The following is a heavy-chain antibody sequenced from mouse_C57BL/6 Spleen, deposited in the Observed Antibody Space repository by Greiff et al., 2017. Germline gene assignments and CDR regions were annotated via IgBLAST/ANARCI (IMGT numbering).Heavy chain of an antibody. CDR3: ASFTGGDYFDY. CDR1: GYAFSSSW. CDR2: IYPGDGDT. J-gene: IGHJ2*01. V-gene: IGHV1-82*01. Sequence: QVQLQQSGPELVKPGASVKISCKASGYAFSSSWMNWVKQRPGKGLEWIGRIYPGDGDTNYNGKFKGKATLTADKSSSTAYMQLSSLTSEDSAVYFCASFTGGDYFDYWGQGTTLTVSS. D-gene: IGHD1-1*01.